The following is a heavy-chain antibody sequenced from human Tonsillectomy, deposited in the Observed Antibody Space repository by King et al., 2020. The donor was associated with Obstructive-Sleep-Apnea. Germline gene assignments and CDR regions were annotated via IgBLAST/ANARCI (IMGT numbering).Heavy chain of an antibody. CDR1: AFTFSSYW. V-gene: IGHV3-74*01. CDR2: INSDGSST. CDR3: TRPNAYYDSSGNYYYYGMDV. J-gene: IGHJ6*02. D-gene: IGHD3-22*01. Sequence: VQLVESGGGLVQPGGSLRLSCAASAFTFSSYWMYWVRQAPGKGLVWVSRINSDGSSTSYADSVKGRFTISRDNDKNTLYLQMNSLRAEDTAVYYCTRPNAYYDSSGNYYYYGMDVWGQGTTVTVSS.